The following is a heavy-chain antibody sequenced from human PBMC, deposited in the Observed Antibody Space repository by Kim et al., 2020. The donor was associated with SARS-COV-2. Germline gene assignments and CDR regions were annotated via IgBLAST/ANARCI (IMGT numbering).Heavy chain of an antibody. V-gene: IGHV3-23*01. J-gene: IGHJ4*02. D-gene: IGHD1-20*01. CDR3: VKARVVDYKGYFDY. Sequence: ADCGKGRLIISRDNYKNTLLLQMNSLGAEDTAVYYCVKARVVDYKGYFDYWGQGTLVTVSS.